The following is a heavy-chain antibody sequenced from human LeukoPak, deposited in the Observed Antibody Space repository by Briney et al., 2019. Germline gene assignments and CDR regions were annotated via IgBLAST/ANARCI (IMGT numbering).Heavy chain of an antibody. J-gene: IGHJ4*02. Sequence: GRSLRLSCAASGFTFTSFEMHWVRQAPGQGLEWVSCISSSGSTMYYADSVKGRFTISRDNAKHSLYLQMNSLRAEDTAVYYCARGTSGSYWGQGTLVTVSS. CDR3: ARGTSGSY. D-gene: IGHD1-26*01. CDR1: GFTFTSFE. V-gene: IGHV3-48*03. CDR2: ISSSGSTM.